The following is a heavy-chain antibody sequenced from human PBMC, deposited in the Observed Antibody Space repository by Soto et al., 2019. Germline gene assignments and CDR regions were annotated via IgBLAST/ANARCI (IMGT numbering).Heavy chain of an antibody. V-gene: IGHV4-39*01. CDR2: IYYRGST. CDR3: ARRRGVVVPAASVLPYYYMDV. Sequence: SETLSLTCTVSGGSISSSSYYWGWIRQPPGKGLEWIGSIYYRGSTYYNPSLKSRVTISVDTSKNQFSLKLSSVTAADTAVYYCARRRGVVVPAASVLPYYYMDVWGKGTTVTVSS. CDR1: GGSISSSSYY. J-gene: IGHJ6*03. D-gene: IGHD2-2*01.